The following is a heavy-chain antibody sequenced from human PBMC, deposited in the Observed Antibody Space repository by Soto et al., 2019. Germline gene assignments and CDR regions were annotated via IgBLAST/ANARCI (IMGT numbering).Heavy chain of an antibody. CDR3: ARGHYYYGMDV. CDR2: INHSGGT. V-gene: IGHV4-34*01. CDR1: GGSFSGYY. Sequence: SETLSLTCAVYGGSFSGYYWTWIRQAPGKGLEWIGEINHSGGTNYNSSLKSRVTISVDTSKNQFSLILYSVTAADTAVYFCARGHYYYGMDVWGQGITVTVSS. J-gene: IGHJ6*02.